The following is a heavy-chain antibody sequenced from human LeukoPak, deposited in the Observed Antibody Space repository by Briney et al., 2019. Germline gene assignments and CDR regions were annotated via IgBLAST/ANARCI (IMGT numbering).Heavy chain of an antibody. CDR2: INAGNGNT. CDR1: GYTFTSYA. D-gene: IGHD6-13*01. CDR3: ARIQSLGSSFSSFDY. V-gene: IGHV1-3*01. J-gene: IGHJ4*02. Sequence: ASVKVSCKASGYTFTSYAMHWVRQAPGQRLEWMGWINAGNGNTKYSQKFQGRVTITRDTSASTAYMELSSLRSEDTAVYYCARIQSLGSSFSSFDYWGQGTLVTVSS.